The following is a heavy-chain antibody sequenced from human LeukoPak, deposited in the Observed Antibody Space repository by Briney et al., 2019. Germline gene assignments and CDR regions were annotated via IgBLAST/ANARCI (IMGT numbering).Heavy chain of an antibody. J-gene: IGHJ3*02. CDR2: ISWNSGSI. Sequence: GGSLRLSCAASGFTFDDYAMHWVRQAPGKGLEWVSGISWNSGSIGYADSVKGRFTISRDNAKNSLYLQMNSLRAEDTAVYYCAREDSSGYPDAFDIWGQGTMVTVSS. V-gene: IGHV3-9*01. D-gene: IGHD3-22*01. CDR1: GFTFDDYA. CDR3: AREDSSGYPDAFDI.